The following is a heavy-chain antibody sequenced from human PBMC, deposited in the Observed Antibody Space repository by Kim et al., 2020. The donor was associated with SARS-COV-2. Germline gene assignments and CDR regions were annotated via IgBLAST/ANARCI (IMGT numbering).Heavy chain of an antibody. V-gene: IGHV3-74*01. CDR1: GFTFSNDW. J-gene: IGHJ4*02. CDR3: VRESGDDYNFHY. CDR2: IKGDGSDA. D-gene: IGHD4-4*01. Sequence: GGSLRLSCVASGFTFSNDWMHWVRRAPGKGLVWVSNIKGDGSDATYADSVKGRFTISRDNAKNMLFLQMNSLKVEDTAVYYCVRESGDDYNFHYWGQGTLVTVSS.